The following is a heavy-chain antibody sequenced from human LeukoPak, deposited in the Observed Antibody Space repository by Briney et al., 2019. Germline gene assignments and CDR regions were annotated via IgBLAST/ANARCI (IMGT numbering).Heavy chain of an antibody. CDR1: GFTFSSYS. Sequence: GGSLRLSCAASGFTFSSYSMNWVRQAPGKGLEWVSSISSSSSYIYYADSVKGRFTISRDNAKNSLYLQMNSLRAEDTAVYYCALALELYCSSTSCSFDYWGQGTLVTVSS. CDR2: ISSSSSYI. V-gene: IGHV3-21*01. CDR3: ALALELYCSSTSCSFDY. D-gene: IGHD2-2*01. J-gene: IGHJ4*02.